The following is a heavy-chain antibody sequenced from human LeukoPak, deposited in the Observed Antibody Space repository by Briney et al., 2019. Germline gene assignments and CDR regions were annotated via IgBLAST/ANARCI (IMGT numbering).Heavy chain of an antibody. CDR2: ISGYNGYT. J-gene: IGHJ5*02. Sequence: GASVKVSCKASGYTFTSYGISWVRQAPGQGLEWMGWISGYNGYTHYANNHQGRVTMTTDTSTSTAYMELRSLRSDDTAVYYCARDEARYSSGYYPNWFAHGGQGTLVTVSS. D-gene: IGHD3-22*01. CDR3: ARDEARYSSGYYPNWFAH. V-gene: IGHV1-18*01. CDR1: GYTFTSYG.